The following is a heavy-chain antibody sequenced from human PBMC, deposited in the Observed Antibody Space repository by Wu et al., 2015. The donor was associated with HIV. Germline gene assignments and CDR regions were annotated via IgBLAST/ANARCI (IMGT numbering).Heavy chain of an antibody. D-gene: IGHD4-11*01. Sequence: QVQLVQSGAEVKKPGASVKVSCGTSGYTFTNYYIHWVRQAPGRGLEWMAWINPSGGSTIYAEAFEGRITVTTDTSMKTVYMELEGLTSRGTAMYFCARDATPITTEFDYWGQGTLITVS. CDR2: INPSGGST. CDR1: GYTFTNYY. V-gene: IGHV1-2*02. J-gene: IGHJ4*02. CDR3: ARDATPITTEFDY.